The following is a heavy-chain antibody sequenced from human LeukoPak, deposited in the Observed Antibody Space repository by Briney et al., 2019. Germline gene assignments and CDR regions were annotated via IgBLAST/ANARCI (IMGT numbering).Heavy chain of an antibody. D-gene: IGHD1-26*01. Sequence: GGSLRLSCAASGFTFSSYSMNWVRQAPGKGLEWVSYISSSSSTIYYGDSVTGRFTISRDNAKNSLYLQMNSLRAEDTALYYCAKSLYPETSYYFDYWGQGTLVTVSS. V-gene: IGHV3-48*04. CDR1: GFTFSSYS. J-gene: IGHJ4*02. CDR2: ISSSSSTI. CDR3: AKSLYPETSYYFDY.